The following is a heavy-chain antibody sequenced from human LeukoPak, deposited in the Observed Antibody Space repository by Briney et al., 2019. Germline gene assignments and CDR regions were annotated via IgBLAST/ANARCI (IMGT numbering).Heavy chain of an antibody. CDR3: AIDRYCSSLSCYVDGGYYYYYYMDI. J-gene: IGHJ6*03. CDR2: IYTSGTT. CDR1: GGSISSYY. Sequence: PSETLSLTCTVSGGSISSYYWNWIRQPAGKGLEWIGRIYTSGTTNYNPSLKSRVTISVDKSKNQFSLNLSSVTAADTAVYCCAIDRYCSSLSCYVDGGYYYYYYMDIWGKGTTVTVSS. D-gene: IGHD2-2*01. V-gene: IGHV4-4*07.